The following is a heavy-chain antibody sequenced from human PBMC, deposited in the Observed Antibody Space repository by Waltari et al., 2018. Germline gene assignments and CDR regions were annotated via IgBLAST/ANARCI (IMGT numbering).Heavy chain of an antibody. J-gene: IGHJ4*02. Sequence: DVFLQESGGGLVQPGGSLRLACAASGFTFSTFHMTWVRQTPGKGLEWVACTNKDGSEKYDVESVKGRFTISRDNDENSLLLQMNSLRPDDTAVYYCTTAGDILGRGDRAFWGQGALVTVSS. CDR2: TNKDGSEK. CDR1: GFTFSTFH. V-gene: IGHV3-7*01. CDR3: TTAGDILGRGDRAF. D-gene: IGHD5-12*01.